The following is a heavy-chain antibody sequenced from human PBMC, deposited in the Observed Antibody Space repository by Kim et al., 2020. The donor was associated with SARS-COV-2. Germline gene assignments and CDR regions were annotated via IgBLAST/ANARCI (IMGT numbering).Heavy chain of an antibody. D-gene: IGHD3-22*01. J-gene: IGHJ1*01. V-gene: IGHV3-66*01. Sequence: AAPVQGRITISRDHSKNTLYLQMNRLRAEDTAVYYCATVVFYYDAGYFKNWGQGTLVIVSS. CDR3: ATVVFYYDAGYFKN.